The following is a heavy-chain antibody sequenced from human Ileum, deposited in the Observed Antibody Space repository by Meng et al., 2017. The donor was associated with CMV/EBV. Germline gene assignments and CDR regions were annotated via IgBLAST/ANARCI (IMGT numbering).Heavy chain of an antibody. CDR2: INPNSGGT. CDR1: AYPFTGYY. J-gene: IGHJ4*02. CDR3: ARDWWNGNSDYFDY. D-gene: IGHD4-23*01. Sequence: GQLGQSGAEVKKPGASVKVAGKALAYPFTGYYMQWVRQAPGQGLEWMGWINPNSGGTEYAEKFQGRVTMTRDTSISTVYMELNSLRFDDTAVYYCARDWWNGNSDYFDYWGQGTLVTVSS. V-gene: IGHV1-2*02.